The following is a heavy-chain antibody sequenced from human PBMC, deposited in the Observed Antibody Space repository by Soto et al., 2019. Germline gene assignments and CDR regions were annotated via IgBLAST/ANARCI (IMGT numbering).Heavy chain of an antibody. D-gene: IGHD6-13*01. J-gene: IGHJ4*02. CDR3: SRRTYRSKTDFDH. V-gene: IGHV3-11*01. Sequence: GSLRLSCAASGFTFSDYYMTWIRQAPGSGLEWVSYSSSSSGTISYANSVKGRFTISRDDAQYSLYLQMTSLRAEDTAVYYCSRRTYRSKTDFDHWGQGTLVTVSS. CDR1: GFTFSDYY. CDR2: SSSSSGTI.